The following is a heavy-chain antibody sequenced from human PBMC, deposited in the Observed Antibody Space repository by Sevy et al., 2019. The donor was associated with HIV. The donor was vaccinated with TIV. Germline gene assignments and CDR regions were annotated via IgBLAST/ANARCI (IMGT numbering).Heavy chain of an antibody. V-gene: IGHV3-23*01. CDR2: FCFGGSTI. D-gene: IGHD2-8*02. J-gene: IGHJ4*02. CDR1: GFTLCLYN. CDR3: AREGCTVPHDY. Sequence: GGSLRPPFAGSGFTLCLYNIRLVRPAPGEGLGGVSTFCFGGSTIHYADSVKGRFTISRDNSKNTLYLQMNSLRADDTAVYYCAREGCTVPHDYWGQGTLVTVSS.